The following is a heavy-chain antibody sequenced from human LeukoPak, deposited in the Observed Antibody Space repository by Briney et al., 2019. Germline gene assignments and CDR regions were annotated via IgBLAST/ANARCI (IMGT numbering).Heavy chain of an antibody. CDR1: AFTFSDYY. D-gene: IGHD2-2*01. V-gene: IGHV4-34*01. CDR2: INHSGST. J-gene: IGHJ5*02. Sequence: KPGGSLRLSCAASAFTFSDYYMSWIRQPPGKGLEWIGEINHSGSTNYNPSLKSRVTISVDTSKNQFSLKLSSVTAADTAVYYCARGGKGYCSSTICKYNWFDPWGQGTLVTVSS. CDR3: ARGGKGYCSSTICKYNWFDP.